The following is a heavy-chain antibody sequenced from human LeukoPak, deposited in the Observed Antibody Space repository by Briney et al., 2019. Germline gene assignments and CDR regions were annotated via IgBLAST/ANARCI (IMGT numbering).Heavy chain of an antibody. CDR3: ARETDSSSWYSHHINWFDP. D-gene: IGHD6-13*01. CDR1: GGSISSYY. J-gene: IGHJ5*02. V-gene: IGHV4-59*12. Sequence: PSETLSLTCTVSGGSISSYYWSWIRQPPGKGLEWIGYIYHSGSTYYNPSLKSRVTISVDRSKNQFSLKLSSVTAADTAVYYCARETDSSSWYSHHINWFDPWGQGTLVTVSS. CDR2: IYHSGST.